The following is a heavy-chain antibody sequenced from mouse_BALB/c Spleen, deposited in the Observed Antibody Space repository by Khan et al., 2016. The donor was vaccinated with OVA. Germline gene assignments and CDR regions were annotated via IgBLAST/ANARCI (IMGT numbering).Heavy chain of an antibody. J-gene: IGHJ2*01. CDR2: ISYSGNT. D-gene: IGHD1-1*01. CDR1: GYSITTDYA. Sequence: EVQLQESGPGLVKPSQSLSLTCTVTGYSITTDYAWNWIRQFPGNKLEWMGFISYSGNTKYNPSLKSRISITRDTSKNQFFLQLKSVTTEDTARYYCARVYGGDFDYWDQGTTLTVSS. CDR3: ARVYGGDFDY. V-gene: IGHV3-2*02.